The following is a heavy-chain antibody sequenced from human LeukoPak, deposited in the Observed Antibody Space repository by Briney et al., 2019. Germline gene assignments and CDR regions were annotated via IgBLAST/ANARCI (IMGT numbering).Heavy chain of an antibody. D-gene: IGHD2-15*01. Sequence: PGGSLRLXCAASGFPLSSYGMHWVRQAPGRGLEWVAIIWYDGSNEYYADSVKGRFTISRDNSKNTLYLQMNSLRVEDTAVYYCAKVVGNLDYWGQGTLVTVSS. CDR2: IWYDGSNE. CDR1: GFPLSSYG. V-gene: IGHV3-30*02. CDR3: AKVVGNLDY. J-gene: IGHJ4*02.